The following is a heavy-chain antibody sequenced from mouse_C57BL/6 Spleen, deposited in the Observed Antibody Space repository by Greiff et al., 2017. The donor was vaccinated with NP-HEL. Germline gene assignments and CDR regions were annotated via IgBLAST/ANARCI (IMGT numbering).Heavy chain of an antibody. Sequence: VQLQQSGTVLARPGASVKMSFKTSGYTFTSYWMHWVKQRPGQGLEWIGAIYPGNSDTSYNQKFKGKAKLTAVTSASTAYMELSSLTNEDSAVYYCTRITTVVANYAMDYWGQGTSVTVSS. J-gene: IGHJ4*01. CDR3: TRITTVVANYAMDY. CDR1: GYTFTSYW. D-gene: IGHD1-1*01. CDR2: IYPGNSDT. V-gene: IGHV1-5*01.